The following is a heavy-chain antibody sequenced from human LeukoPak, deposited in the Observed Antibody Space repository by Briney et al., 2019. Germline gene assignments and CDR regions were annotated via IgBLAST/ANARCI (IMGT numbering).Heavy chain of an antibody. J-gene: IGHJ4*02. V-gene: IGHV4-4*07. CDR3: AREGRSASSGY. CDR1: RGSLSPYY. CDR2: ISSSGIT. D-gene: IGHD2-15*01. Sequence: SETLSLTCTVSRGSLSPYYWTWLRQPAGRGLEWIGRISSSGITNFNPSLMSRVSMSLDTSKDQFSLNLNSVTAADTAVYFCAREGRSASSGYWGQGTLVTVSS.